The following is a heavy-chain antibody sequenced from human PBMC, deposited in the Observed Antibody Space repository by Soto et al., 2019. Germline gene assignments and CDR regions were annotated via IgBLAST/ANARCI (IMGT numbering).Heavy chain of an antibody. CDR2: ISGSGGST. V-gene: IGHV3-23*01. Sequence: EVQLLESGGGLVQPGGSLRLSCAASGFTFSTYPMTWVRQAPGKGLEWVSTISGSGGSTYYADSVKGRFTISRDNSKNTLYLQMNSLRAEDTAVYYCAKSPAVPANGIFDYWGQGTLVTVSS. CDR3: AKSPAVPANGIFDY. D-gene: IGHD2-15*01. J-gene: IGHJ4*02. CDR1: GFTFSTYP.